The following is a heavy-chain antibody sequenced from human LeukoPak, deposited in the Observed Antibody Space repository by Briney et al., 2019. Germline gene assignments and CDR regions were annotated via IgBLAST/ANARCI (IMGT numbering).Heavy chain of an antibody. J-gene: IGHJ5*02. Sequence: SETLSLTCTVSGGSISSYYWSWIRQPAGKGLEWIGRIYTNGSTNYNPSLKSRVTMSVDTSKNQFSLKLSSVTAADTAVYYCARDRFDILTGRNWFDPWGQGTLVTVSS. V-gene: IGHV4-4*07. D-gene: IGHD3-9*01. CDR2: IYTNGST. CDR3: ARDRFDILTGRNWFDP. CDR1: GGSISSYY.